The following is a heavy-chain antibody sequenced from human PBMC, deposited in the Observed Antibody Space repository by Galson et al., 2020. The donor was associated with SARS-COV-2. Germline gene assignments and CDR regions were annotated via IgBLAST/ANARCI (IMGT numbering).Heavy chain of an antibody. D-gene: IGHD3-3*01. CDR1: GYSFTSYW. Sequence: HGESLKISCKGSGYSFTSYWIGWVRQMPGKGLEWMGIIYPGDSDTRYSPSFQGQVTISADKSISTAYLQWSSLKAPDTAMYYCARPSSSDFWGPQGWFDPWGQGTLVTVSS. CDR2: IYPGDSDT. J-gene: IGHJ5*02. V-gene: IGHV5-51*01. CDR3: ARPSSSDFWGPQGWFDP.